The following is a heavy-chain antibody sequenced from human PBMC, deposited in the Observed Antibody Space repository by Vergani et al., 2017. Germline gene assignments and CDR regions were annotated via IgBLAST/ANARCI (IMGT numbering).Heavy chain of an antibody. Sequence: QVQLVQSGAEVKKPGASVKVSCKASGYTFTGYYMHWVRQAPGQGLEWMGWINPNSGGTNYAQKFQGRVTMTRDTSISTAYMELSRLRSDDTAVYYCAGTRSSGYYGSGSYYGDYFDYWGQGTLVTVSS. V-gene: IGHV1-2*02. CDR1: GYTFTGYY. D-gene: IGHD3-10*01. CDR3: AGTRSSGYYGSGSYYGDYFDY. CDR2: INPNSGGT. J-gene: IGHJ4*02.